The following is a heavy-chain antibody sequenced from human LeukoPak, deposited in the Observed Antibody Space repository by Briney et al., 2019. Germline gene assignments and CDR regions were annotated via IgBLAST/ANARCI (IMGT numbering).Heavy chain of an antibody. D-gene: IGHD3-10*01. V-gene: IGHV3-30-3*01. CDR2: VSSDGSDK. J-gene: IGHJ4*02. Sequence: GGSQRLSCAASGFTFRSYAMHWVRQAPGQGLEWVAVVSSDGSDKYYGDSVKGRFSISRDNSKNTLNLQMNSLRAEDTAVYSCARDFRGSGSLDYWGQGTLVTVSS. CDR1: GFTFRSYA. CDR3: ARDFRGSGSLDY.